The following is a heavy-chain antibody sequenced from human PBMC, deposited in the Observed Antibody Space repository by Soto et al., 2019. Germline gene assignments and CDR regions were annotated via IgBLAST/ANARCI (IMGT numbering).Heavy chain of an antibody. CDR1: GYTFTSYA. Sequence: QVQLVQSGAEVKKPGASVKVSCKASGYTFTSYAMHWVRQDPGQRLEWMGWINAGNGNTKYSQKFQGRVTITRDTSASTAYMELSSLISEYTAVYYCARDLGGWPDYWGQGNLVPVSS. CDR3: ARDLGGWPDY. CDR2: INAGNGNT. D-gene: IGHD2-15*01. V-gene: IGHV1-3*01. J-gene: IGHJ4*02.